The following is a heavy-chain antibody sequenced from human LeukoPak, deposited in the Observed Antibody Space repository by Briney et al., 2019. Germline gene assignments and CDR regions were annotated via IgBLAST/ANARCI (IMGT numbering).Heavy chain of an antibody. CDR1: GFTFSSYW. D-gene: IGHD3-3*01. Sequence: GGSLRLSCAASGFTFSSYWMSWVRQAPGKGLEWVANIKQDGSEEYYVDSVKGRFTISRDNAKNSLYLQMNSLRAEGTAVYYCARNGRYYDFWSGYYRDYYYMDVWGKGTTVTVSS. CDR3: ARNGRYYDFWSGYYRDYYYMDV. J-gene: IGHJ6*03. V-gene: IGHV3-7*01. CDR2: IKQDGSEE.